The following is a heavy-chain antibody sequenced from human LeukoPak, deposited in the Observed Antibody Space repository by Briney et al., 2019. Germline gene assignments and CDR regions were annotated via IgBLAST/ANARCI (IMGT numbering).Heavy chain of an antibody. CDR3: ARIQLWSTTWFDP. J-gene: IGHJ5*01. CDR1: GGSFSGYY. V-gene: IGHV4-34*01. D-gene: IGHD5-18*01. CDR2: INHSGST. Sequence: SETLSLTCAVNGGSFSGYYWSWIRQPPGKGLEWIGEINHSGSTNYNPSLKSRVTISVDTSKNQFSLKLSSVTAADTAVYHCARIQLWSTTWFDPWGQGTLVTVSS.